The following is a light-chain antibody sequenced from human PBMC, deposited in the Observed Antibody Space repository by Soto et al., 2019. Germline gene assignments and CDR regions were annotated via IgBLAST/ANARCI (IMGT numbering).Light chain of an antibody. CDR1: SGHSTYI. CDR3: ETWDINTHVV. V-gene: IGLV4-60*02. Sequence: QSVLTLSSSASASLGSSVKLTCTLSSGHSTYIIAWHQQQPGKAPRYLMKLEGSGSYNKGSGVPDRFSGSSPGADRYLTISNLQFEDEADYYCETWDINTHVVFGGGTKLTVL. J-gene: IGLJ2*01. CDR2: LEGSGSY.